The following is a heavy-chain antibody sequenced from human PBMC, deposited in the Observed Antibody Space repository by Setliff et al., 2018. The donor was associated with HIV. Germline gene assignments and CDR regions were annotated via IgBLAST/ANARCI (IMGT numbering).Heavy chain of an antibody. CDR2: IYYNGGT. D-gene: IGHD4-17*01. V-gene: IGHV4-59*01. Sequence: PSETLSLTCTVSGGSITSYYWSWIRQTPGKRLEYIGYIYYNGGTNYNPSLKSRVAISVDTSKNQFSLKLSAVTAADTAVYYCASLTDYGGDSGSHWGQGTLVTVSS. J-gene: IGHJ4*02. CDR1: GGSITSYY. CDR3: ASLTDYGGDSGSH.